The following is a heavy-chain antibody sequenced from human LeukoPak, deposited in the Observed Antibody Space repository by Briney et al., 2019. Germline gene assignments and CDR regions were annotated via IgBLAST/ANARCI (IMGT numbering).Heavy chain of an antibody. CDR3: ARRDSGSSYGFVY. CDR1: GYTFTGYY. Sequence: GASVKVSCKASGYTFTGYYMHWVRQAPGQGLEWMGRIIPVVDMADYAQRFQGRVAITADKSTSTAYMELSSLTSEDTAVYYCARRDSGSSYGFVYWGQGTLVTVSS. CDR2: IIPVVDMA. J-gene: IGHJ4*02. V-gene: IGHV1-69*02. D-gene: IGHD5-18*01.